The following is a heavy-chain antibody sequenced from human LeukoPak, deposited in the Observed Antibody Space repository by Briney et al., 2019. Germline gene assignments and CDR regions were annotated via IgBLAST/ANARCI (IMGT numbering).Heavy chain of an antibody. Sequence: SETLSLTCAVYGGSFSGYYWSWIRQPPGKGLEWIGEINHSGSTNYNPSLKSRVTISVDTSKNQFFLKLSSVTAADTAVYYCARAVDDNWNFFNYWGQGTLVTASS. D-gene: IGHD1-7*01. CDR1: GGSFSGYY. V-gene: IGHV4-34*01. J-gene: IGHJ4*02. CDR3: ARAVDDNWNFFNY. CDR2: INHSGST.